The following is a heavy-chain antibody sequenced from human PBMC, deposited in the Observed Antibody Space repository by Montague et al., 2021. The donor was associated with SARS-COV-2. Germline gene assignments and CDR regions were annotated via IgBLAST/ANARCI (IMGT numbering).Heavy chain of an antibody. J-gene: IGHJ4*02. CDR2: IYYSGST. D-gene: IGHD3-10*01. V-gene: IGHV4-59*08. CDR1: GGSISSYY. CDR3: ARESGSGSYLVY. Sequence: SETLSLTCTVSGGSISSYYWSWIRQPPGKGLEWIGYIYYSGSTNYNPSLKSRVTISVDTSKNQFSLKLSSVTAADTAVYYCARESGSGSYLVYWGQGTLVTASS.